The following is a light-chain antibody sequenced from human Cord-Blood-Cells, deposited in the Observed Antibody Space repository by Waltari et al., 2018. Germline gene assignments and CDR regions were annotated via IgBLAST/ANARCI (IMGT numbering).Light chain of an antibody. V-gene: IGLV3-25*02. J-gene: IGLJ2*01. CDR1: ALPKQY. Sequence: SYELTQPPSVSVSPGQTARIACSGDALPKQYDEWYQQKPGQAPVLVIYKDSERPSGIPERFSGSSSGTTVTLTISGVQAEDEADYYCQSADSSGTYVVFGGGTKLTVL. CDR2: KDS. CDR3: QSADSSGTYVV.